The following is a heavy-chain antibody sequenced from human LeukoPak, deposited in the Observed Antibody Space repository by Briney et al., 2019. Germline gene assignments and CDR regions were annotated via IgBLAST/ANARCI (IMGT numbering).Heavy chain of an antibody. CDR3: ARWRGRTSERSDY. CDR1: GFTFSDYW. D-gene: IGHD2-2*01. Sequence: PGGSLRLSCTASGFTFSDYWMTWVRQAPGRGLEWVANIKQDGSAKYYVDSVKGRFTISRDNAKNSLYLQMDSLRVEDTATYYCARWRGRTSERSDYWGQGTLVTVSS. V-gene: IGHV3-7*01. J-gene: IGHJ4*02. CDR2: IKQDGSAK.